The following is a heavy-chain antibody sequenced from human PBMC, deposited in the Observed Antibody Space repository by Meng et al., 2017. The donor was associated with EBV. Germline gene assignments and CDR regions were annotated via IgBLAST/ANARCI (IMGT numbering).Heavy chain of an antibody. Sequence: VSVVDSGRDVKKPGACSTVPCKASGTPFHGHNKHWVRHDPGQWLEWMGRINPNSGGTNYAQKFQGRVTMTRDTSISTAYMELRRLRSDDTAVYYCARQLGYYGSGNLPWGQGTLVTVSS. D-gene: IGHD3-10*01. CDR1: GTPFHGHN. J-gene: IGHJ5*02. CDR3: ARQLGYYGSGNLP. V-gene: IGHV1-2*06. CDR2: INPNSGGT.